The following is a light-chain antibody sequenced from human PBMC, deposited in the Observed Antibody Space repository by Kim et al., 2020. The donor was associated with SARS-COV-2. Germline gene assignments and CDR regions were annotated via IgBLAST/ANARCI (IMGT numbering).Light chain of an antibody. V-gene: IGKV3-11*01. CDR1: QSVSSY. Sequence: VSPMERATLSRRASQSVSSYLAWYQQKPGQAPRLLIYDASNRATGIPARFSGSGSGTDFTLTISSLEPEDFAVYYCQQRTNWPLTFGGGTKVDIK. CDR2: DAS. J-gene: IGKJ4*01. CDR3: QQRTNWPLT.